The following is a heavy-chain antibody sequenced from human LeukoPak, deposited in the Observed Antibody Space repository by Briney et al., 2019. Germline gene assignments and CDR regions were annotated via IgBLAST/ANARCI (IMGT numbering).Heavy chain of an antibody. CDR3: ARRYYYNLGSFPFDF. J-gene: IGHJ4*02. V-gene: IGHV4-34*01. CDR2: IHNSGTT. D-gene: IGHD3-10*01. CDR1: GGPFSGYF. Sequence: SETLSLTCAVSGGPFSGYFWTWFRKSSGKGLEWIGEIHNSGTTNYNPSLNSRVTISEDTSKNQFYLNLSSVTAAHTAVYYCARRYYYNLGSFPFDFWGQGTLVTVSS.